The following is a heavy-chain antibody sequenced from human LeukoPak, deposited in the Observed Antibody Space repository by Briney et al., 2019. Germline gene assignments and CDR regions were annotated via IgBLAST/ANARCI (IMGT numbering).Heavy chain of an antibody. V-gene: IGHV3-21*01. CDR1: GFTFSSYS. D-gene: IGHD2-8*01. Sequence: PGGSLRLSCAASGFTFSSYSMNWVRQAPGKGLEWVSSISSSSSYIYYADSVKGRFTISRDNAKNSLYLQMNSLRAEDTAVYYCARGPTSHCTNGVCYISHFDYWGQGTLVTVSS. J-gene: IGHJ4*02. CDR3: ARGPTSHCTNGVCYISHFDY. CDR2: ISSSSSYI.